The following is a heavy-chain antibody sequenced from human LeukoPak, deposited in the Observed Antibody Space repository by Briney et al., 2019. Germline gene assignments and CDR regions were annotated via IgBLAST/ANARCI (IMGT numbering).Heavy chain of an antibody. D-gene: IGHD3-10*01. Sequence: PSETLSLTCAVYGGSFSGYCWSWIRQPPGKGLEWIGEINHSGSTNYNPSPKSGVTISVDTSKNQFSLKMSSVTAADTAVYYCASGITMVRGVIYYYYYYGMDVWGQGTTVTVSS. CDR2: INHSGST. CDR3: ASGITMVRGVIYYYYYYGMDV. CDR1: GGSFSGYC. V-gene: IGHV4-34*01. J-gene: IGHJ6*02.